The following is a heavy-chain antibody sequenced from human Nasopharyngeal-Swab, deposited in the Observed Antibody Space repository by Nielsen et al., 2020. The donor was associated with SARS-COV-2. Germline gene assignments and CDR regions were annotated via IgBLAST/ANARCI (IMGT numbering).Heavy chain of an antibody. V-gene: IGHV3-33*01. CDR1: GFTFSSYG. CDR2: IWYDGSNK. CDR3: ARAYSSSWYYGY. D-gene: IGHD6-13*01. Sequence: GESLKISCAASGFTFSSYGTHWVRQAPGKGLEWVAVIWYDGSNKYYADSVKGRFTISRDNSKNTLYLQMNSLRAEDTAVYYCARAYSSSWYYGYWGQGTLVTVSS. J-gene: IGHJ4*02.